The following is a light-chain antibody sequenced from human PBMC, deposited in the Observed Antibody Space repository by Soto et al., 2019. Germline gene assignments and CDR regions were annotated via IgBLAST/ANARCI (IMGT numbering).Light chain of an antibody. Sequence: IQMTQSPSPLSGSVGARVTITCRASQSISGWLALYQQKPGKAPKLVIYDASSLESGVPSRFSVSGSGTDFTLTISRLKTEDFATYYCQQRYTTPLTFCGGTKVDIK. J-gene: IGKJ4*01. CDR1: QSISGW. V-gene: IGKV1-39*01. CDR2: DAS. CDR3: QQRYTTPLT.